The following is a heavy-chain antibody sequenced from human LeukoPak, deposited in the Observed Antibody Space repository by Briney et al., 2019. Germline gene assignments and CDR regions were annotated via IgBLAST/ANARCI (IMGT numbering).Heavy chain of an antibody. CDR1: GYTFTDYY. Sequence: ASVKVSSKASGYTFTDYYMHWVRQAPGQGLEWMGWINPNSGGTNYAQKFQGRVTMTRDTSISTAYMELSRLRSDDTAVYYCARSVYRSSTSCPFDYWGQGTLVTVSS. CDR3: ARSVYRSSTSCPFDY. D-gene: IGHD2-2*01. CDR2: INPNSGGT. V-gene: IGHV1-2*02. J-gene: IGHJ4*02.